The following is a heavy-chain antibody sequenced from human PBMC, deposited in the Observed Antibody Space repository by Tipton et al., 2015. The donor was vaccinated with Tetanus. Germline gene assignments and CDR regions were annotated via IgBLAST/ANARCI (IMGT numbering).Heavy chain of an antibody. Sequence: LVKPTQTLSLTCAISGDSVSRDGPTWNWIRQSPSRGLEWLGRTYYRSQWITDYAVSVRGRITINPDPSKKLFSLKLRSVTPEDTAVYYCDRDPPSCYSCLVPWGQGALVAVSS. V-gene: IGHV6-1*01. D-gene: IGHD2/OR15-2a*01. CDR2: TYYRSQWIT. CDR1: GDSVSRDGPT. CDR3: DRDPPSCYSCLVP. J-gene: IGHJ5*02.